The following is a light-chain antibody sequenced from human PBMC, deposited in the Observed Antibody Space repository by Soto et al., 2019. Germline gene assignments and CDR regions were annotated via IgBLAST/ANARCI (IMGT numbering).Light chain of an antibody. J-gene: IGKJ1*01. CDR2: GAS. V-gene: IGKV3-15*01. CDR3: QQYNKWPLT. Sequence: EVVIAQSPFTLSVSPGDGAALSCRASQSVGNNLAWYQQKPGQAPRLLVYGASTRATGVPARFSGSGSGTEFTLTISSLGSEDFAVYYCQQYNKWPLTFGQGTKVDIK. CDR1: QSVGNN.